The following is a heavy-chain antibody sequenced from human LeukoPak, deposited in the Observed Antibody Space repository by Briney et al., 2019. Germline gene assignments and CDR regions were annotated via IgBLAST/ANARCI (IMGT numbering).Heavy chain of an antibody. CDR1: GYSISTGYY. V-gene: IGHV4-38-2*02. D-gene: IGHD5-24*01. J-gene: IGHJ4*02. CDR3: AIREGGWRWLQLDY. CDR2: FYHGGST. Sequence: PAETLSLTCTVSGYSISTGYYWDWIRQPPGKGLEWIGTFYHGGSTYYNPSLKSRVTISVDTSKNHFSLNLTPVTAADTAVYYCAIREGGWRWLQLDYWGQGTLVTVSS.